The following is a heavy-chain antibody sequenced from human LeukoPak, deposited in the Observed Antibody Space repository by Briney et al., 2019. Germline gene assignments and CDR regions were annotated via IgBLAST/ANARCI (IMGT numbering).Heavy chain of an antibody. CDR1: GFIVSSNY. D-gene: IGHD6-13*01. CDR2: ISSTSSYI. J-gene: IGHJ5*02. CDR3: ARDKIPAAGTPRGFDP. Sequence: GGSLRLSCAASGFIVSSNYMTWVRQAPGKGLEWVSSISSTSSYIYYADSVKGRFTISRDNAKNSLYLQMNSLRAEDTAVYYCARDKIPAAGTPRGFDPWGQGTLVTVSS. V-gene: IGHV3-21*01.